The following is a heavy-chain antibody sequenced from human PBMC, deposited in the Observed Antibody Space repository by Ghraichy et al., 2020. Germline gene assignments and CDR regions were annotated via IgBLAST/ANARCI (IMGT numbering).Heavy chain of an antibody. J-gene: IGHJ4*02. V-gene: IGHV3-7*03. CDR3: ARQHEVRPYHFDY. Sequence: SCAASGFTFSASWMSWVRQAPGKGLEWVANINQDESERFYVGSVRGRFTISRDNAKNSLYLQLNSLRAEDTAVYYCARQHEVRPYHFDYWGQGTLLTVSS. D-gene: IGHD2-2*02. CDR2: INQDESER. CDR1: GFTFSASW.